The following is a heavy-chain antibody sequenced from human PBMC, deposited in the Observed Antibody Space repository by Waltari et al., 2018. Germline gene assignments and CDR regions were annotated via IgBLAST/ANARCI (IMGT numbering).Heavy chain of an antibody. CDR3: ARGGCSGGSCYWFWWFDP. J-gene: IGHJ5*02. D-gene: IGHD2-15*01. CDR2: IYYSGST. CDR1: GGSLSSYY. V-gene: IGHV4-59*01. Sequence: QVQLQESGPGLVKPSETLSLTCTVAGGSLSSYYCSWIRQPPGKGLEWIGYIYYSGSTNYNPSLKSRVTISVDTSKNQFSLKLSSVTAADTAVYYCARGGCSGGSCYWFWWFDPWGQGTLVTVSS.